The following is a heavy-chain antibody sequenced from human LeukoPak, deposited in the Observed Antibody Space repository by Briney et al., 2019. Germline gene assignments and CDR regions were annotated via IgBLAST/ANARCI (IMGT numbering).Heavy chain of an antibody. V-gene: IGHV3-53*01. D-gene: IGHD6-6*01. J-gene: IGHJ3*02. CDR3: ARGIAARLGYAFDI. CDR1: GFTVSSNY. CDR2: IYSGGST. Sequence: PGGSLRLSCAASGFTVSSNYMSWVRQAPGKGLEWVSVIYSGGSTYYADSVKGRFTISRDNSKNTLYLLMNSLRAEDTAVYYCARGIAARLGYAFDIWGQGTMVTVSS.